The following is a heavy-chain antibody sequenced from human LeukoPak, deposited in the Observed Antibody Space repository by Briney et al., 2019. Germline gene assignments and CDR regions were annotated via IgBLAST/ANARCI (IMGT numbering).Heavy chain of an antibody. D-gene: IGHD3-22*01. CDR2: ISAYNGNT. CDR1: GYTFTSYG. CDR3: ARGKGVVITLY. J-gene: IGHJ4*02. V-gene: IGHV1-18*01. Sequence: ASVKVSCKASGYTFTSYGISWVRQAPGQGLEWMGWISAYNGNTNYAQKLQGRVTMTRNTSISTAYMELSSLRSEDTAVYYCARGKGVVITLYWGQGTLVTVSS.